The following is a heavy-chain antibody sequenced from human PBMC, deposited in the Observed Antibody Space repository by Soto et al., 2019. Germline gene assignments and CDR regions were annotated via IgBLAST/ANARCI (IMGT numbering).Heavy chain of an antibody. Sequence: ASVKVSCKVSGYTLTDLSMHWVRQAPGKGLEWMGGFDPEDGETIYAQKFQGRVTMTEDTSTDTAYMELSSLRSEDTAVYYCATDAGYCSSTSCYGLDYWGQGTLVTVSS. J-gene: IGHJ4*02. CDR2: FDPEDGET. CDR3: ATDAGYCSSTSCYGLDY. V-gene: IGHV1-24*01. D-gene: IGHD2-2*01. CDR1: GYTLTDLS.